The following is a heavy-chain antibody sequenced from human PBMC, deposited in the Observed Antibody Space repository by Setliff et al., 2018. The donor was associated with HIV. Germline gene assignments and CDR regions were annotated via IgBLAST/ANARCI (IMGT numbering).Heavy chain of an antibody. CDR2: INTSGGSA. CDR3: ARNQDDSSGWYAGDY. D-gene: IGHD6-19*01. CDR1: GYTFTSYP. J-gene: IGHJ4*01. Sequence: GASVKVSCKASGYTFTSYPMHWVRQAPGQGLEWMGVINTSGGSAGYAEKFRGRVTMTRDTSTSTVYMDLRNLRSEDTAVYYCARNQDDSSGWYAGDYWGHGTLVTVSS. V-gene: IGHV1-46*01.